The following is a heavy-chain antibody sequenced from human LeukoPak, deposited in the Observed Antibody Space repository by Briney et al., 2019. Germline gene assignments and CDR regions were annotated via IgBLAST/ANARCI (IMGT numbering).Heavy chain of an antibody. CDR2: ISYEGSNK. J-gene: IGHJ4*02. D-gene: IGHD3-22*01. CDR1: GFTFSSYG. Sequence: GGSLRLSCAASGFTFSSYGMHWVRQAPGKGLEWVAVISYEGSNKYYADSVKGRFTISRDNSKNTLYLQMNSLRAEDTAVYYCAKVAGSSGYYHDFWGQGTLVTVSS. V-gene: IGHV3-30*18. CDR3: AKVAGSSGYYHDF.